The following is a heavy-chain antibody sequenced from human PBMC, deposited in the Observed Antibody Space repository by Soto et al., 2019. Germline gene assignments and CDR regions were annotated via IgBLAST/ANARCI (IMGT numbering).Heavy chain of an antibody. CDR2: IYYSGST. V-gene: IGHV4-30-4*01. CDR3: ARVVNGDYGGYWFDP. Sequence: SETLSLTCTVSGGSISSGDYYWSWIRQPPGKGLEWIGYIYYSGSTYYNPSLKSRVTISVDTSKNQFSLKLSSVTAADTAVYYCARVVNGDYGGYWFDPWGQGTLVTVSS. CDR1: GGSISSGDYY. J-gene: IGHJ5*02. D-gene: IGHD4-17*01.